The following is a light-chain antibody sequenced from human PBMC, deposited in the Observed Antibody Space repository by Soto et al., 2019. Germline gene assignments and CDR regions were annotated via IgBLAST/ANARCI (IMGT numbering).Light chain of an antibody. Sequence: DIQMTQSPASLSASVGDRVTITCRASQSISRLLAWHQQKPGKAPKLLIYVASTLRSGVPSRFSGSGSGTDFTLTISSLQAEDFATYFCQQRNTSPLTFGGGTKVDIK. CDR2: VAS. CDR3: QQRNTSPLT. V-gene: IGKV1-39*01. J-gene: IGKJ4*01. CDR1: QSISRL.